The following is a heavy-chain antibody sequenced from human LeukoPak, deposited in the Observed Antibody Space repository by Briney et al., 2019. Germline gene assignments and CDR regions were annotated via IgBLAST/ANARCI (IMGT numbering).Heavy chain of an antibody. V-gene: IGHV3-15*01. Sequence: PGGSLRLSCAASGLNFNNAWMNWVRQAPGKGLEWVGRIKSKSYGGPTENAPPVKGRLTISKDDSKNTVYLQMNSLKTEDTGIYYCTTGTRARDYWGQGTLVTVSS. CDR2: IKSKSYGGPT. J-gene: IGHJ4*02. CDR3: TTGTRARDY. D-gene: IGHD1-1*01. CDR1: GLNFNNAW.